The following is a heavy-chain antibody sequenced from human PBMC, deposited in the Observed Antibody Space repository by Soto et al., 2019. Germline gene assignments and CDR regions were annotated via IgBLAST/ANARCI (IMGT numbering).Heavy chain of an antibody. Sequence: ASVKVSCKASGYTFTGYYMHWVRQAPGQGLEWMGWINPNSGGTNYAQKFQGWVTMTRDTSISTAYMELSRLRSDDTAVYYCARARSYGDYGPTEVEPNDAFDIWGQGTMVTVS. V-gene: IGHV1-2*04. D-gene: IGHD4-17*01. J-gene: IGHJ3*02. CDR1: GYTFTGYY. CDR3: ARARSYGDYGPTEVEPNDAFDI. CDR2: INPNSGGT.